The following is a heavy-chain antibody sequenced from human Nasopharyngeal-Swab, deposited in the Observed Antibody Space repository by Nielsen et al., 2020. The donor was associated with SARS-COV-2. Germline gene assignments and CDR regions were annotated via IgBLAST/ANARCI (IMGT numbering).Heavy chain of an antibody. D-gene: IGHD6-19*01. CDR3: AKDGQWLAGTTGNFDY. V-gene: IGHV3-9*01. J-gene: IGHJ4*02. Sequence: SLKISCAASGFTFDDYAMHWVRQAPGKGLEWVSGISWNSGSIGYADSVKGRFTISRDNAKNSLYLQMNSLRAEDTALYYCAKDGQWLAGTTGNFDYWGQGTLATVSS. CDR2: ISWNSGSI. CDR1: GFTFDDYA.